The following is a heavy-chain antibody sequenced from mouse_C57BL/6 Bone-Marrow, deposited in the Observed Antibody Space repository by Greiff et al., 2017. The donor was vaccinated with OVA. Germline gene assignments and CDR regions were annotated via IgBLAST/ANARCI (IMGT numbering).Heavy chain of an antibody. D-gene: IGHD2-10*01. J-gene: IGHJ1*03. CDR3: AREGSYYCNYDGNFDV. V-gene: IGHV5-4*01. CDR2: ISDGGSYT. CDR1: GFTFSSYA. Sequence: EVQLVESGGGLVKPGGSLKLSCAASGFTFSSYAMSWVRQTPEKRLEWVATISDGGSYTYYPDNVKGRFTISRDNAKNNLYLQMSHLKSEDTAMYYCAREGSYYCNYDGNFDVWGTGTTVTVSS.